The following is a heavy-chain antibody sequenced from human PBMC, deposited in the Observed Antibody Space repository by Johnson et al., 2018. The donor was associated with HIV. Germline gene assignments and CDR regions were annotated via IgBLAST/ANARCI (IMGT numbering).Heavy chain of an antibody. Sequence: EVQLVESGGGLVQPGRSLRLSCAASGFTFDDYAMLWVRQAPGKGLAWVSGISWNSGSVDYADSVKGRFTISRDNAKNSLYLQMNSLRTEDTAFYYCAKDTRYYDSSGYPTEAFDIWDQGTMVTVSS. CDR1: GFTFDDYA. D-gene: IGHD3-22*01. J-gene: IGHJ3*02. CDR2: ISWNSGSV. CDR3: AKDTRYYDSSGYPTEAFDI. V-gene: IGHV3-9*01.